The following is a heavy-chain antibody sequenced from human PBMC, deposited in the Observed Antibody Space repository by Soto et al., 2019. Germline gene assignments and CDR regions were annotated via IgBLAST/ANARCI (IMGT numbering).Heavy chain of an antibody. J-gene: IGHJ4*02. D-gene: IGHD3-22*01. V-gene: IGHV3-15*01. CDR3: TTSLHYHESTGPWFDD. CDR2: IKSKIDGGTT. CDR1: GFTFSNAW. Sequence: EVQLVESGGGLVKPGGSLRLSCTASGFTFSNAWMNWVRQAPGKGLEWVGRIKSKIDGGTTDHAAPVKGRFTLSRDDSKNTLYLQMNSLKIEDTAVYYCTTSLHYHESTGPWFDDWGQGTQVTVSS.